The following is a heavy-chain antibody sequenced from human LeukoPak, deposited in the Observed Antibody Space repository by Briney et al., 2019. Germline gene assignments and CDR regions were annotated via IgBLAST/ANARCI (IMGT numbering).Heavy chain of an antibody. CDR3: AKGGRTYYFDY. CDR2: ISGSGGST. J-gene: IGHJ4*02. D-gene: IGHD1-14*01. Sequence: GGSLRRSCAASGFTFSSYAMSWVRQAPGKGLEGVSAISGSGGSTYYADSVKGRFPISRDNYKNTLYLQMNSLRAEDTAVYYCAKGGRTYYFDYWGQGTLVTVFS. CDR1: GFTFSSYA. V-gene: IGHV3-23*01.